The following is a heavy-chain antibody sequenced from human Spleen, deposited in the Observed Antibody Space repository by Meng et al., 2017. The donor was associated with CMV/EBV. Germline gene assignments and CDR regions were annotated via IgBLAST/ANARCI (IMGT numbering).Heavy chain of an antibody. Sequence: SETLSLTCTVSGGSISSYYWSWIRQPPGKGLEWIGYIYYSGSTNYNPSLKSRVTISVDTSKNQFSLKLTSVTAADTAMYYCARGGYGDYRTMDVWGQGTTVTVSS. J-gene: IGHJ6*02. CDR3: ARGGYGDYRTMDV. CDR2: IYYSGST. CDR1: GGSISSYY. V-gene: IGHV4-59*12. D-gene: IGHD4-17*01.